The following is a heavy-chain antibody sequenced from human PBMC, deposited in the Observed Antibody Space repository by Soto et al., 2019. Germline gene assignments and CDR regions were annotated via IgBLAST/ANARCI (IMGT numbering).Heavy chain of an antibody. V-gene: IGHV1-69*13. D-gene: IGHD3-9*01. J-gene: IGHJ6*02. CDR3: ARDDILTGYSYYYGMDV. CDR1: GGTFSSYA. Sequence: SVKVSFKASGGTFSSYAISWVRQAPGQGLEWMGGIIPIFGTANYAQKFQGRVTITADESTSTAYMELSSLRSEDTAVYYCARDDILTGYSYYYGMDVWGQGTTVTVSS. CDR2: IIPIFGTA.